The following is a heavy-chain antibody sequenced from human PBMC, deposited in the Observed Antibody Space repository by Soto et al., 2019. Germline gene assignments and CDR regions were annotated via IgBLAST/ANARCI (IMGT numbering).Heavy chain of an antibody. CDR3: ARGLKSHLIGYYKGFDS. J-gene: IGHJ4*02. CDR2: INYSGST. D-gene: IGHD3-9*01. Sequence: PSETLSLTCAVYGGSFSDYYWNWIRQPPGKGLEWIGEINYSGSTNFNPSLKSRVTMSVDTSKNQFSLKLSSVTAADTAVYSCARGLKSHLIGYYKGFDSWGQGALVTVSS. CDR1: GGSFSDYY. V-gene: IGHV4-34*01.